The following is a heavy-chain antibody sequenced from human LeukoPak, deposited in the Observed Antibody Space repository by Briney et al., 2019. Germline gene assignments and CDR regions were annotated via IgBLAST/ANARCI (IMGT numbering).Heavy chain of an antibody. CDR3: AKMKGWRLYDYCMDV. CDR2: LTGSGST. CDR1: GFAFSSFA. D-gene: IGHD2-15*01. V-gene: IGHV3-23*01. J-gene: IGHJ6*03. Sequence: PGGSLRLSCVASGFAFSSFAMSWVRQAPGKGLEWVSGLTGSGSTYHADAVKGRFTISRDNSKKTLSLQMNSLRAEDTAVYYCAKMKGWRLYDYCMDVWGKGTTVTVSS.